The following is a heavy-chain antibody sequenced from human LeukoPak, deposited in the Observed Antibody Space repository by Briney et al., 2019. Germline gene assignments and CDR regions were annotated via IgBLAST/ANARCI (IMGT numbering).Heavy chain of an antibody. CDR1: GFTFSSYS. D-gene: IGHD5-18*01. Sequence: GGSLRLSCAASGFTFSSYSMNWVRQAPGKGLEWVSSISSSSSYIYYADSVKGRFTISRGNAKNSLYLQMNSLRAEDTAVHYCARERSGYSYGYLYYYYGMDVWGQGTTVTVSS. V-gene: IGHV3-21*01. CDR3: ARERSGYSYGYLYYYYGMDV. CDR2: ISSSSSYI. J-gene: IGHJ6*02.